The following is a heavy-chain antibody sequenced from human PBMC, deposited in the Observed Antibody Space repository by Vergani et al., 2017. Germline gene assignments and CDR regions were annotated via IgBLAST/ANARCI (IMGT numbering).Heavy chain of an antibody. CDR3: ARGKIRGPYYYDSSGYVQVRYYYGMDV. CDR2: ISYDGSNK. CDR1: GFTFSSYG. D-gene: IGHD3-22*01. V-gene: IGHV3-30*03. J-gene: IGHJ6*02. Sequence: QVQLVESGGGVVQPGRSLRLSCAASGFTFSSYGMHWVRQAPGKGLEWVAVISYDGSNKYYADSVKGRFTISRDNSKNTLYLQMNSLRAEDTAVYYCARGKIRGPYYYDSSGYVQVRYYYGMDVWGQGTTVTVSS.